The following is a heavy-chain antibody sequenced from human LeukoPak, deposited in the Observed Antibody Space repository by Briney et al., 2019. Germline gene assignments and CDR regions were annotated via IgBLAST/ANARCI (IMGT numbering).Heavy chain of an antibody. V-gene: IGHV3-23*01. D-gene: IGHD5-24*01. J-gene: IGHJ4*02. CDR1: GFTFSSYA. CDR3: ARRRDGYNRVYSDY. Sequence: PGGSLGLSCAASGFTFSSYAMSWVRQAPGKGLEWVSAISGSGGSTYYADSVKGRFTISRDNSKNTLYLQMNSLRAEDTAVYYCARRRDGYNRVYSDYWGQGTLVTVSS. CDR2: ISGSGGST.